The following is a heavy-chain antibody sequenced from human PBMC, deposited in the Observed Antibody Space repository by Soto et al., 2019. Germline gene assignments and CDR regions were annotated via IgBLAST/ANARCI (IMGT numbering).Heavy chain of an antibody. Sequence: ASVKVSCKASGYTFTSYYMHWVRQAPGQGLEWMGIINPSGGSTSYAQKFQGRVTMTRDTSTSTVYMELSSLRSEDTAVYYCARVSLRFLEWSQFDYWGQGTLVTVSS. J-gene: IGHJ4*02. D-gene: IGHD3-3*01. CDR2: INPSGGST. CDR1: GYTFTSYY. V-gene: IGHV1-46*01. CDR3: ARVSLRFLEWSQFDY.